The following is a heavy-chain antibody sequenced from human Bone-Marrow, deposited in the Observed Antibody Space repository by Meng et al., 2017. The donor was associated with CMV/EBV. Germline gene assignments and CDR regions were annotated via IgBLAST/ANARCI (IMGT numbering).Heavy chain of an antibody. CDR3: ARDMSYSDCGGDCYPDY. Sequence: FTFSSYAMNWVRQAPGKGLEWVSSISSSTIYIFYADSVKGRFTISRDNAKNSMFLQMNSLRAEDTALYYCARDMSYSDCGGDCYPDYWGQGTLVTVSS. D-gene: IGHD2-21*02. V-gene: IGHV3-21*01. CDR2: ISSSTIYI. J-gene: IGHJ4*02. CDR1: FTFSSYA.